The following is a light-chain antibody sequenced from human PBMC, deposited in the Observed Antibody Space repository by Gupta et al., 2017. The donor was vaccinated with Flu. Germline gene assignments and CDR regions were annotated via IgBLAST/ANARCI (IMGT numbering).Light chain of an antibody. CDR2: DVS. J-gene: IGKJ4*01. CDR1: QDISKY. CDR3: QQDDNVPLT. Sequence: DTQMTQSPSSLSAFVGDRVTITCQASQDISKYLNWYQQKPGKAPKVLIYDVSNLEPGVPSRFSGGGSGTHFTFTISSLQPEDFATYYCQQDDNVPLTFGGGTKVEVK. V-gene: IGKV1-33*01.